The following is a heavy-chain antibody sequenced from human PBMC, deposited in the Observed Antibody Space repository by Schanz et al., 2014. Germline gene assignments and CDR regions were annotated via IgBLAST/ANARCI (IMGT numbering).Heavy chain of an antibody. CDR2: LTEGGGGT. V-gene: IGHV3-23*01. CDR3: ARGVRIDY. CDR1: GFTFNNFN. D-gene: IGHD3-3*01. J-gene: IGHJ4*02. Sequence: EVQLLESGGGLVQPGGSLRLSCAASGFTFNNFNMNWVRQAPGKGLEWVSGLTEGGGGTYYTDAVKGRFTISRDSSKNTLYLQMNSLTAKDTAVYYCARGVRIDYWGQGTLVTVSS.